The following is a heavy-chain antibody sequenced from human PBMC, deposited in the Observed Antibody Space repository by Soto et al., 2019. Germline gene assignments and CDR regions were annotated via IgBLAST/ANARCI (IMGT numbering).Heavy chain of an antibody. CDR2: IYYSGST. CDR1: GGSISSYY. Sequence: SETLSLTCTVSGGSISSYYWSWIRQPPGKGLEWIGYIYYSGSTNYNPSLKSRVTISVDTSKNQFSLKLSSVTAADTAVYYCARLIAAAGRGPYNWFDPWGQGTLVTVSS. D-gene: IGHD6-13*01. J-gene: IGHJ5*02. CDR3: ARLIAAAGRGPYNWFDP. V-gene: IGHV4-59*01.